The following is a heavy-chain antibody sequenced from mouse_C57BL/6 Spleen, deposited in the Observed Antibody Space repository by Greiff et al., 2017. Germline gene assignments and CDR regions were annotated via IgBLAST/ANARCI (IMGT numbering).Heavy chain of an antibody. CDR2: FYPGDGDT. J-gene: IGHJ1*03. D-gene: IGHD1-1*01. V-gene: IGHV1-80*01. CDR1: GYAFSSYW. Sequence: QVQLKQSGAELVKPGASVKISCKASGYAFSSYWMNWVKQRPGKGLEWIGQFYPGDGDTNYNGKFKGKATLTADKSSSTAYMQLSSLTSEDSAVYFCARHYGSTDWYFDVWGTGTTVTVSS. CDR3: ARHYGSTDWYFDV.